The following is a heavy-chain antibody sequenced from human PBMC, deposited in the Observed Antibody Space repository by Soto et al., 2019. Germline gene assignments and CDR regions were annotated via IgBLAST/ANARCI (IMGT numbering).Heavy chain of an antibody. CDR1: GGTFSSYA. CDR3: AGRIVGATTGSVVYYYYGMDV. J-gene: IGHJ6*02. Sequence: ASVKVSCKASGGTFSSYAISWVRQAPGQGLEWMGGIIPIFGTANYAQKFQGRVTITADESTSTAYMELSSLRSEDTAVYYCAGRIVGATTGSVVYYYYGMDVWGQGTTVTVSS. V-gene: IGHV1-69*13. CDR2: IIPIFGTA. D-gene: IGHD1-26*01.